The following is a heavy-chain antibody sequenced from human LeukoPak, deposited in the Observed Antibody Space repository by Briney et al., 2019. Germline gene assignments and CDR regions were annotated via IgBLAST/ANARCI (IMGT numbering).Heavy chain of an antibody. J-gene: IGHJ4*02. V-gene: IGHV3-30-3*01. CDR2: ISYDGSNK. D-gene: IGHD5-12*01. CDR3: AREVATLLDY. Sequence: GRSLRLSCAASGFTFSSYAMHWVRQAPGKGLEWVAVISYDGSNKYYADSVKGRFTISRDNSKNTLYLQMNSLRAEDTAVYYCAREVATLLDYWGQGTLVTVSS. CDR1: GFTFSSYA.